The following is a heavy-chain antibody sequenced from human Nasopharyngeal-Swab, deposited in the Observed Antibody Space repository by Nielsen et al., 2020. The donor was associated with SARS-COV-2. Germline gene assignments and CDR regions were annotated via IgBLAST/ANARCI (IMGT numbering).Heavy chain of an antibody. D-gene: IGHD3-9*01. V-gene: IGHV3-21*01. Sequence: WIRQPPGKGLEWVPSISSSSSYIYYADSVKGRFTISRDNAKNSLYLQMNSLRAEDTAVYYCARAGLRYDAFDIWGQGTMVTVSS. J-gene: IGHJ3*02. CDR3: ARAGLRYDAFDI. CDR2: ISSSSSYI.